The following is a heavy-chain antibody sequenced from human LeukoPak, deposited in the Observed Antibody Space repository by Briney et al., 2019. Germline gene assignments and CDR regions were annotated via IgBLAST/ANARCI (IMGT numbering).Heavy chain of an antibody. CDR1: GYIFTTYA. CDR3: ARVNVDSAMGIYYYYGMDV. Sequence: GASVKVSCKASGYIFTTYAVNWVRQAPGQGLEWVGWINTNTGNPTYGQGFTGRFVFSLDTSVSTAYLQFSSLKAEDTAIYYCARVNVDSAMGIYYYYGMDVWGQGTTVTVSS. D-gene: IGHD5-18*01. CDR2: INTNTGNP. V-gene: IGHV7-4-1*02. J-gene: IGHJ6*02.